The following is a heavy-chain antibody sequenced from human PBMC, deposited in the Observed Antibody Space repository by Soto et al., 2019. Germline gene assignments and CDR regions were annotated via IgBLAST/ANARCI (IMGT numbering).Heavy chain of an antibody. D-gene: IGHD2-15*01. CDR1: GFTFSSYW. CDR2: INGGGDST. CDR3: AKDFILLRASAGAFDI. J-gene: IGHJ3*02. V-gene: IGHV3-23*01. Sequence: PGGSLRLSCAASGFTFSSYWMHWVRQAPGKGLEWVSAINGGGDSTYYADSVKGRFTISRDNFKNILYLQMNSLRAEDTAVYYCAKDFILLRASAGAFDIWGQGTMVTVSS.